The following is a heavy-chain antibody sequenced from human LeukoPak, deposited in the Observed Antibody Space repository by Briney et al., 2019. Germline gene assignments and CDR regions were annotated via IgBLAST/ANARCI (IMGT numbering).Heavy chain of an antibody. D-gene: IGHD3-3*01. Sequence: PSETLSLTCTVSGGFISGYYWNWIRQPAGKGLEWIGRMYTRGSTNYNPSLKSRVAMSVDTSKNQFSLRLSFVTAADTAVHYCARAELFFGNYYMDVWGKGTTVTVSS. CDR3: ARAELFFGNYYMDV. CDR1: GGFISGYY. CDR2: MYTRGST. V-gene: IGHV4-4*07. J-gene: IGHJ6*03.